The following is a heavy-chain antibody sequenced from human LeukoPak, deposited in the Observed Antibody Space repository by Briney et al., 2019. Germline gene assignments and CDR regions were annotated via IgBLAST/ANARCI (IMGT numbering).Heavy chain of an antibody. V-gene: IGHV4-4*07. CDR3: ARDVLLWFGRNNWFDP. CDR2: IYTSGST. D-gene: IGHD3-10*01. Sequence: PSETLSLTCTVSGGSISSYYWSWIRQPAGKGLEWIGRIYTSGSTNYNPSLKSRVTMSVDTSKNQFSLKLSSVTAADTAVYYGARDVLLWFGRNNWFDPWGQGTLVTVSS. J-gene: IGHJ5*02. CDR1: GGSISSYY.